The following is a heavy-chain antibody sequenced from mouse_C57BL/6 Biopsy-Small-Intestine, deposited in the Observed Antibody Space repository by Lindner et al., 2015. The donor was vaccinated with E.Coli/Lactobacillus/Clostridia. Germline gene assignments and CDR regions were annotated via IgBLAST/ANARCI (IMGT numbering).Heavy chain of an antibody. J-gene: IGHJ1*03. Sequence: VQLQESGAELVKPGASVKLSCKASGYTFNEYNIYWVKQRSGQGLEWIGWIYPGSGSEKYNEEFKDKATLTADKSSSTVYMELSKLTSEDSAVYFCTRCSLLPGGYFDVWGTGATVTVSS. CDR2: IYPGSGSE. V-gene: IGHV1-62-2*01. D-gene: IGHD1-2*01. CDR3: TRCSLLPGGYFDV. CDR1: GYTFNEYN.